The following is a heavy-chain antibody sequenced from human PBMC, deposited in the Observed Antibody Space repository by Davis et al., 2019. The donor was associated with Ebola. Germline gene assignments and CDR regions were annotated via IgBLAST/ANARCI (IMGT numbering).Heavy chain of an antibody. CDR2: INHSGST. Sequence: PSETLSLTCAVYGGSFSGYYWSWIRQPPGKGLEWIGEINHSGSTNYNPSLKSRVTISVDTSKNQFSLKLSSVTAADTAVYYCARVGAYGDYVHWFDPWGQGTLVTVSS. V-gene: IGHV4-34*01. CDR1: GGSFSGYY. D-gene: IGHD4-17*01. CDR3: ARVGAYGDYVHWFDP. J-gene: IGHJ5*02.